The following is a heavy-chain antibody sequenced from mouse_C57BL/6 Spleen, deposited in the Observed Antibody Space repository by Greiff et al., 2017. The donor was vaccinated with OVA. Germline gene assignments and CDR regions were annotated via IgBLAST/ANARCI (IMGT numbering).Heavy chain of an antibody. CDR3: ARGVVAQDYAMDY. V-gene: IGHV1-63*01. D-gene: IGHD1-1*01. Sequence: QVQLQQSGAELVRPGTSVKMSCKASGYTFTNYWIGWAKQRPGHGLEWIGDIYPGGGYTNYNEKFKGKATLTADKSSSTAYMQFSSLTSEDSAIYYCARGVVAQDYAMDYWGQGTSVTVSS. CDR1: GYTFTNYW. J-gene: IGHJ4*01. CDR2: IYPGGGYT.